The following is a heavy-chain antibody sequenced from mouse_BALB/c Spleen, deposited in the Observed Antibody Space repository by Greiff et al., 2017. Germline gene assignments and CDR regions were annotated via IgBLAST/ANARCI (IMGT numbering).Heavy chain of an antibody. D-gene: IGHD2-3*01. CDR1: GFSLTGYG. Sequence: VQVVESGPGLVAPSQSLSITCTVSGFSLTGYGVNWVRQPPGKGLEWLGMIWGDGSTDYNSALKSRLSISKDNSKSQVFLKMNSLQTDDTARYYCARGDDGYSYWYFDVWGAGTTVTVSS. CDR2: IWGDGST. V-gene: IGHV2-6-7*01. CDR3: ARGDDGYSYWYFDV. J-gene: IGHJ1*01.